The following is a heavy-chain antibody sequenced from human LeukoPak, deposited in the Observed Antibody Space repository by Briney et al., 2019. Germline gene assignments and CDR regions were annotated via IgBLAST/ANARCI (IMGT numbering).Heavy chain of an antibody. J-gene: IGHJ4*02. Sequence: GGSLRLSCAASGFTVNNDYMTWVRQAPGKGLEWVSAVYSGGTTYYADSVKGRFTISRDDSKNTLFLQMNSLRVEDTAVYYCASLTYYYPPGSRSWGQGTLVTVSS. CDR3: ASLTYYYPPGSRS. CDR1: GFTVNNDY. D-gene: IGHD3-10*01. CDR2: VYSGGTT. V-gene: IGHV3-66*01.